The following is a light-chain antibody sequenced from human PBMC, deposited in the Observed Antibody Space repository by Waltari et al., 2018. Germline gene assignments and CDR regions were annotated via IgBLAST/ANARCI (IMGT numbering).Light chain of an antibody. V-gene: IGKV3-20*01. CDR2: GAS. CDR3: QQYGSPPWT. J-gene: IGKJ1*01. Sequence: EIVLTRSPGTLSLSPGERATLSCRASQSVSSSYLAWYQQKPGQAPRLLIYGASSRATGIPDRFSGSGSGTDFTLTISRLEPEDLSVYYLQQYGSPPWTFGQGTKVEIK. CDR1: QSVSSSY.